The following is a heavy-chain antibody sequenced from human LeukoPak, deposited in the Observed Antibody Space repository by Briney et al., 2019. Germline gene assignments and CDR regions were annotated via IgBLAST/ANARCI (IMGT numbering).Heavy chain of an antibody. D-gene: IGHD6-6*01. CDR2: MNPNSGNT. CDR3: ATSYSSSGRADY. J-gene: IGHJ4*02. Sequence: GASVKVPCKASGYTFTSYDINWVRQATGQGLEWMGWMNPNSGNTGYAQKFQGRITMTRNTSISTAYMELSSLRSEDTAVYYCATSYSSSGRADYWGQGTLVTVSS. CDR1: GYTFTSYD. V-gene: IGHV1-8*01.